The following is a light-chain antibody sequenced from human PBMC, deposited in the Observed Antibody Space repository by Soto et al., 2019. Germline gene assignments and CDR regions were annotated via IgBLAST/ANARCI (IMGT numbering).Light chain of an antibody. CDR1: QSVSSN. Sequence: EIVMTQSPASLSVSPGERATLSCRASQSVSSNLAWYQQKPGQAPRLLIYGASSRATGIPDRFSGSGSGTDFTLTISRLEPEDFAVYYCQQYGSSPLTFGGGTTGDIK. CDR3: QQYGSSPLT. CDR2: GAS. V-gene: IGKV3-20*01. J-gene: IGKJ4*01.